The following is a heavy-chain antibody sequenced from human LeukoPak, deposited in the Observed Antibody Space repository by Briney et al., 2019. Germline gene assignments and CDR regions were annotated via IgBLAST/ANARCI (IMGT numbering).Heavy chain of an antibody. CDR3: ARDQGAYYYGSVLDY. Sequence: LPGGSLRLSCAASGLNFSNYWMSWVRQAPGKGPEWVANIKQDGSEKHYVDSVKGRFTISRDNAKNSLYLQMNSLRAEDTAVYYCARDQGAYYYGSVLDYWGQGTLVTVSS. J-gene: IGHJ4*02. CDR2: IKQDGSEK. V-gene: IGHV3-7*01. D-gene: IGHD3-10*01. CDR1: GLNFSNYW.